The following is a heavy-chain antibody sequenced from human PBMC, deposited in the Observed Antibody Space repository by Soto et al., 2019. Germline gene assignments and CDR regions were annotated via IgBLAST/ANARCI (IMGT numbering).Heavy chain of an antibody. J-gene: IGHJ3*02. CDR3: AREVRVRGFAFDI. D-gene: IGHD3-3*01. CDR2: ISSSSSTI. Sequence: PGGSLRLSCAASGFTFSSYSMNWVRQAPGKGLEWVSYISSSSSTIYYADSVKGRFTISRDNSKSMLYLQMNSLRVEDTAVYYCAREVRVRGFAFDIWGQGTMVTVSS. V-gene: IGHV3-48*01. CDR1: GFTFSSYS.